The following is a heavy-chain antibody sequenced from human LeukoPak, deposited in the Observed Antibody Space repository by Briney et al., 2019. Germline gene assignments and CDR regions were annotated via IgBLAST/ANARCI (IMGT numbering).Heavy chain of an antibody. V-gene: IGHV3-30*18. CDR1: GFTFSSYG. J-gene: IGHJ4*02. D-gene: IGHD2-15*01. Sequence: GRSLRLSCAASGFTFSSYGMHWVRQAPGKGLEWVAVISYDGSNKHYADSVKGRFTVSRDNSKNTLYLQMDSLRAEDTAVYYCANDRGYCSGGSCYYLDFRGQGTLVTVSS. CDR3: ANDRGYCSGGSCYYLDF. CDR2: ISYDGSNK.